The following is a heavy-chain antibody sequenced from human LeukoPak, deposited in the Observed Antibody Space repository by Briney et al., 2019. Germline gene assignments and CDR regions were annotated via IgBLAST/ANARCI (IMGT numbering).Heavy chain of an antibody. CDR2: IWYDGSNK. J-gene: IGHJ4*02. CDR1: GFTFSNYG. V-gene: IGHV3-33*01. Sequence: GRSLRLSCAASGFTFSNYGMHWVRQAPGKGLEWVAVIWYDGSNKYYADSVKGRFTISRDNSKNTLYLQMNSLRAEDTAVYYCARDGRSIVTTVTPFDYWGQGTLVTVSS. CDR3: ARDGRSIVTTVTPFDY. D-gene: IGHD4-17*01.